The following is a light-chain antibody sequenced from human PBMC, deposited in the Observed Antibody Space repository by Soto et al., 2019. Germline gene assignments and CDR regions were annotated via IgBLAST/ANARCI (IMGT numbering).Light chain of an antibody. Sequence: QSALAQPASVSGSAGQSITISCTGTSSDVGGYNFVSWYRQSPGEVPKLIIYEGGKRPSGVSSRFSGSKSGNTASLTISGLQAEDEADYYCCSYAGFSSFDFGTGTKVTVL. J-gene: IGLJ1*01. CDR1: SSDVGGYNF. CDR2: EGG. V-gene: IGLV2-23*03. CDR3: CSYAGFSSFD.